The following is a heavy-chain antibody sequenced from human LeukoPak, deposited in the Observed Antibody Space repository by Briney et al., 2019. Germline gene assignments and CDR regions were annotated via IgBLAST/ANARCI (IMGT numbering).Heavy chain of an antibody. CDR3: ARTYCSSTSCYYHDY. Sequence: GASVKVSCKASGYTFTGYYMHWVRQAPGQGLEWIGWINPNSGGTNYAQKFQGRVTMTRDTSISTAYMELSRLRSDDTAVYYCARTYCSSTSCYYHDYWGQGTLVTVSS. V-gene: IGHV1-2*02. CDR2: INPNSGGT. D-gene: IGHD2-2*01. CDR1: GYTFTGYY. J-gene: IGHJ4*02.